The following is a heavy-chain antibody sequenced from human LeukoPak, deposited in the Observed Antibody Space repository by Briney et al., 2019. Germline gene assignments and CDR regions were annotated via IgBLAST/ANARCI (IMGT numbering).Heavy chain of an antibody. D-gene: IGHD3-10*01. CDR1: GGTFSSYA. Sequence: ASVKVSCKASGGTFSSYAINWVRQAPGQGLEWMGGIIPIFDTADYAQKFQDRLTITADESTSTAYMELSSLRSEDTAVYYCARSTRKSSRVWFGELLGTKKYYYYMDVWGKGTTVTVSS. J-gene: IGHJ6*03. V-gene: IGHV1-69*13. CDR3: ARSTRKSSRVWFGELLGTKKYYYYMDV. CDR2: IIPIFDTA.